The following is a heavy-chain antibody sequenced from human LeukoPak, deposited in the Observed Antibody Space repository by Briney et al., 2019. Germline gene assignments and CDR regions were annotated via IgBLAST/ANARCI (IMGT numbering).Heavy chain of an antibody. D-gene: IGHD3-10*02. CDR3: AHIVLGDNWFDP. J-gene: IGHJ5*02. V-gene: IGHV2-5*01. Sequence: SGPTLVKPTQTLTLTCTFSGFSLSTTTIGVGWIRQPPGKALEWLALIFWNDDKRYSPSLTSRLTVIKDTSKNQVVLTMTNMDPVDTATYFCAHIVLGDNWFDPWGQGTLVTVSS. CDR1: GFSLSTTTIG. CDR2: IFWNDDK.